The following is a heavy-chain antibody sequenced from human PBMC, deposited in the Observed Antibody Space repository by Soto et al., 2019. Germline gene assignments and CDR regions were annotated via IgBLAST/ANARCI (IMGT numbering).Heavy chain of an antibody. J-gene: IGHJ6*02. CDR1: GGTFSSYA. Sequence: GASVKVSCKASGGTFSSYAISWVRQAPGQGLEWMGGVIPIFGTANYAQKFQGRVTITADESTSTAYMELSSLRSEDTAVYYCARDGGIAARGRYYYYYYGMDFWGQGTTVTVSS. D-gene: IGHD6-6*01. CDR2: VIPIFGTA. CDR3: ARDGGIAARGRYYYYYYGMDF. V-gene: IGHV1-69*13.